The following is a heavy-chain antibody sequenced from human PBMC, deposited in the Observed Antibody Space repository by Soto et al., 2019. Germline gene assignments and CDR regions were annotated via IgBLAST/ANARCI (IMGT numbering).Heavy chain of an antibody. D-gene: IGHD3-3*01. V-gene: IGHV1-18*01. CDR3: ARDGYDFWSGYYRLAFDI. CDR2: ISAYNGNT. Sequence: QVQLVQSGAEVKKPGGTLNVSCKASGYTFTSYGISWVRQAPGQGLEWMGWISAYNGNTNYAQKLQGRVTMTTDTSTSTAYMELRSLRSDDTAVYYCARDGYDFWSGYYRLAFDIWGQGTMVTVSS. J-gene: IGHJ3*02. CDR1: GYTFTSYG.